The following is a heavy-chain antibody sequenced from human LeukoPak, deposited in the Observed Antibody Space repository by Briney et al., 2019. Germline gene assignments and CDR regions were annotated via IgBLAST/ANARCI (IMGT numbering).Heavy chain of an antibody. J-gene: IGHJ4*02. CDR3: AKGSGSGSPKIDY. CDR1: GFIFSTHA. V-gene: IGHV3-23*01. CDR2: ISGSGGST. D-gene: IGHD3-10*01. Sequence: GGSLRLSCVASGFIFSTHAMSWVRQAPGKGLEWVSGISGSGGSTYYADSVKGRFTISRDNSKNTLYLQMNSLRAEDTAVYYCAKGSGSGSPKIDYWGQGTLVTVSS.